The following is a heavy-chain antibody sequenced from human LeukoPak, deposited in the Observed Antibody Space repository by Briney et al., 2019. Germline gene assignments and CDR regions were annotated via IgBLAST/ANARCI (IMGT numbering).Heavy chain of an antibody. Sequence: GSLRLSCAASGFTFSTYTMNWIRQPPGKGLEWIGEINHSGSTNYNPSLKSRVTISVDTSKNQFSLKLNSVTPEDTAVYYCARGSSGSWPHYYYYYYMDVWGKGTTVTVSS. CDR3: ARGSSGSWPHYYYYYYMDV. CDR2: INHSGST. V-gene: IGHV4-34*01. D-gene: IGHD3-10*01. CDR1: GFTFSTYT. J-gene: IGHJ6*03.